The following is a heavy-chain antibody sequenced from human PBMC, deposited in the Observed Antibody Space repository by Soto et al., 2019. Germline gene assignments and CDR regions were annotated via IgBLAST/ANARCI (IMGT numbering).Heavy chain of an antibody. CDR2: INPSGGST. Sequence: ASVKVSCKASGYTFTSYYMHWVRQAPGQGLEWMGIINPSGGSTSYAQKFQGRVTMTRDTSTSTVYMELSSLRSEDTAVYYCALPQRYFDWVDAFDIWGQGTMVTVSS. CDR3: ALPQRYFDWVDAFDI. V-gene: IGHV1-46*01. J-gene: IGHJ3*02. D-gene: IGHD3-9*01. CDR1: GYTFTSYY.